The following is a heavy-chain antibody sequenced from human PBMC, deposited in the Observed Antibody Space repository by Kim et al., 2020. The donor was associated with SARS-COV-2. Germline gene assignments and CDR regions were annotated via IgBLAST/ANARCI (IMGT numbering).Heavy chain of an antibody. CDR1: GFTFRSYN. CDR2: INTGSTHI. CDR3: ATSSYGILTGYFYGMDV. J-gene: IGHJ6*02. Sequence: GGSLRLSCAASGFTFRSYNMDWVRQSPGRGLEWISSINTGSTHIYYADSVEGRFTISRDNAQNSLYLQMNGLRAEDTAVYYCATSSYGILTGYFYGMDVWGQGTTVTVSS. V-gene: IGHV3-21*01. D-gene: IGHD3-9*01.